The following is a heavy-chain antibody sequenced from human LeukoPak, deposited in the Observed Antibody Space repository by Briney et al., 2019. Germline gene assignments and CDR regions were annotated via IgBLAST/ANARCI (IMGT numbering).Heavy chain of an antibody. D-gene: IGHD3-10*01. CDR2: INWIGGST. CDR1: GFTFYDYG. V-gene: IGHV3-20*04. CDR3: ARDGNYGSGSYTPRLYYYYYMDV. J-gene: IGHJ6*03. Sequence: GGSLRLSCAASGFTFYDYGMSWVRHAPGKGLEWVSGINWIGGSTGYADSVKGPLTISRDNAKNSLYLQMNSLRAEDTALYYCARDGNYGSGSYTPRLYYYYYMDVWGKGTTVTVSS.